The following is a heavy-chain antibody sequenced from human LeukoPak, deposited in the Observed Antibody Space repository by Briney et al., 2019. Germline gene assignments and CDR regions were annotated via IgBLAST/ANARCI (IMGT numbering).Heavy chain of an antibody. CDR3: ARDFRIAATYYYGMDV. CDR2: IYFSGST. CDR1: GGSISSYY. D-gene: IGHD6-13*01. V-gene: IGHV4-59*01. Sequence: NPSETLSLTRTVSGGSISSYYWSWLRQPPGKGLEWVGYIYFSGSTNYNPSLKSRVTISVDTSKNQFSLKLSSVTAADTAVYYCARDFRIAATYYYGMDVWGQGTTVTVSS. J-gene: IGHJ6*02.